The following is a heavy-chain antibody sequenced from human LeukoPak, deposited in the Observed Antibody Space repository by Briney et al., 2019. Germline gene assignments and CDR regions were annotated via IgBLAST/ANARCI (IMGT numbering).Heavy chain of an antibody. CDR2: INHSGST. Sequence: SETLSLTCAVYGGSFSGYYWSWIRQPPGKGLEWIGEINHSGSTNYNPSLKSRVTISVDTSKNQFSLKLSSVTAADTAVYYCARAVSSRGGSTINDYWGQGTLVTVS. D-gene: IGHD2-15*01. J-gene: IGHJ4*02. V-gene: IGHV4-34*01. CDR1: GGSFSGYY. CDR3: ARAVSSRGGSTINDY.